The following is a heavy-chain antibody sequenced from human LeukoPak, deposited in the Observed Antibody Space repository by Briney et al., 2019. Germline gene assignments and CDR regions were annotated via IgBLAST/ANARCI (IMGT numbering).Heavy chain of an antibody. CDR2: RQPGNVS. Sequence: PGGSLRLSCAVSGFTASTHHMARVRQAPGKGLEWVSVRQPGNVSYYADSVTGRFTTSTHSSKNTLFLQMRDLRAEDTALYYCARERDYDTYFDHWGQGTLVIVSS. J-gene: IGHJ4*02. D-gene: IGHD3-22*01. CDR1: GFTASTHH. V-gene: IGHV3-53*01. CDR3: ARERDYDTYFDH.